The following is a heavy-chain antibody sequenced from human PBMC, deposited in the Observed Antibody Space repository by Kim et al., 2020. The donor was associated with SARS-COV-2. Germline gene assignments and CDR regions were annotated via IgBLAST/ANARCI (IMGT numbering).Heavy chain of an antibody. J-gene: IGHJ6*02. CDR1: GFTFSSYS. V-gene: IGHV3-21*01. CDR2: ISSSSSYI. CDR3: ARDDYGDPGYYYGMDV. Sequence: GGSLRLSCAASGFTFSSYSMNWVRQAPGKGLEWVSSISSSSSYIYYADSVKGRFTISRDNAKNSLYLQMNSLRAEDTAVYYCARDDYGDPGYYYGMDVWGQGTTVTVSS. D-gene: IGHD4-17*01.